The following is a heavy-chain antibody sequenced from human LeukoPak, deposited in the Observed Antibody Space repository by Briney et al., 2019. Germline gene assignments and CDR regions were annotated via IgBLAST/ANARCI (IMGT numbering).Heavy chain of an antibody. V-gene: IGHV4-39*01. D-gene: IGHD6-13*01. CDR2: IHYRGKT. CDR1: GGSISGSSYY. Sequence: SETLSLTCTVSGGSISGSSYYWGWIRQPPGKGLEWIGSIHYRGKTYHNPSLKSRVTLSVDTSKNQFSLKLTSVTAADTAVYYCAGAGYSSSWYFDYWGQGTLVTVSS. CDR3: AGAGYSSSWYFDY. J-gene: IGHJ4*02.